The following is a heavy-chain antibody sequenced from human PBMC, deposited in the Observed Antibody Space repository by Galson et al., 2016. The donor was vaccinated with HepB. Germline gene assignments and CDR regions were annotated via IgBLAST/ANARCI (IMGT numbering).Heavy chain of an antibody. CDR2: IWYDGSDK. Sequence: SLRLSCAASGFTFSSYGMNWVRQAPGKGLEWVAVIWYDGSDKYYADSVKGRFTISRDNSKNTLYLQMSSLRAEDTAVYYCAREGGYDFWSGYSFRVWSLDYWGQGTLVTVSS. CDR1: GFTFSSYG. J-gene: IGHJ4*02. D-gene: IGHD3-3*01. V-gene: IGHV3-33*01. CDR3: AREGGYDFWSGYSFRVWSLDY.